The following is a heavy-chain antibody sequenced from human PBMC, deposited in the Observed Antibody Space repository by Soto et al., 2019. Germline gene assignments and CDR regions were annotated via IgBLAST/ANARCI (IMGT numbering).Heavy chain of an antibody. Sequence: QVHLVESGGGVVQPGSSLRLSCSVSGFTFSDYGMHWVRQAPGKGLEWVSVISYAGTHTFVRDSVKGRFTISRDNSKNTLFLQMDSLRPEATAVYYCAKALGYCSASSCQGYFDYWGQGNLVTVSS. CDR1: GFTFSDYG. J-gene: IGHJ4*02. CDR2: ISYAGTHT. V-gene: IGHV3-30*18. D-gene: IGHD2-2*03. CDR3: AKALGYCSASSCQGYFDY.